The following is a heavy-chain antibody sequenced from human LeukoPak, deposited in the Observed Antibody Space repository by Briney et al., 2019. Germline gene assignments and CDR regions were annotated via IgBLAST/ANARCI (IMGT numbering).Heavy chain of an antibody. V-gene: IGHV3-23*01. CDR3: AKGTNWNYYFDY. CDR1: GFTFSSYA. Sequence: GGSLRLSCAASGFTFSSYAMSWVRQAPGKGLEWVSAISGSGGSIYYADSVKGRFTISRDDSKNTLYLQMNSLRAEDTAVYYCAKGTNWNYYFDYWGQGTLVTVSS. CDR2: ISGSGGSI. D-gene: IGHD1-7*01. J-gene: IGHJ4*02.